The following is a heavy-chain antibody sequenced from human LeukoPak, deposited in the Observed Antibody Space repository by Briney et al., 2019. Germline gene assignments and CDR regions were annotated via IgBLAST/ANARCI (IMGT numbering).Heavy chain of an antibody. CDR2: INPNSGGT. J-gene: IGHJ4*02. CDR1: GYTFTGYY. CDR3: VSITGDTNPREDY. V-gene: IGHV1-2*02. Sequence: ASVKVSCKASGYTFTGYYMHWVRQAPGQGLEWMGWINPNSGGTNYAQKFQGRVTMTRDTSISTAYMELSRLRSDDTAVYYCVSITGDTNPREDYWGQGTLVTVSS. D-gene: IGHD7-27*01.